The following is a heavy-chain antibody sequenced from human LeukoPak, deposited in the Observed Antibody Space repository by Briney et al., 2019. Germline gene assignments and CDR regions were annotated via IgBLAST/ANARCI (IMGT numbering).Heavy chain of an antibody. D-gene: IGHD4-17*01. J-gene: IGHJ4*02. Sequence: ASVKVSCKASGYTFTSYDINWVRQATGQGLEWMGWMNPNSGSTTYAQSFQGRVTMTRDTSTSTVYMELSSLRSEDTAVYFCARDWLVGVTTALDSWGQGTLVIVSS. CDR1: GYTFTSYD. CDR2: MNPNSGST. V-gene: IGHV1-8*01. CDR3: ARDWLVGVTTALDS.